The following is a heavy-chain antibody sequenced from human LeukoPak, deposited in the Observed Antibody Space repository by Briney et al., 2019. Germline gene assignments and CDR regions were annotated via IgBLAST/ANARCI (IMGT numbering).Heavy chain of an antibody. D-gene: IGHD3-22*01. V-gene: IGHV3-53*01. Sequence: GGSLRLSCAASGFTFDDYGMSWVRQAPGKGLEWVSVIYSGGSTYYADSVKGRFTISRDNSKNTLYLQMNSLRAEDTAVYYCASWVTYDSSGYAYYFDYWGQGTLVTVSS. CDR2: IYSGGST. CDR3: ASWVTYDSSGYAYYFDY. J-gene: IGHJ4*02. CDR1: GFTFDDYG.